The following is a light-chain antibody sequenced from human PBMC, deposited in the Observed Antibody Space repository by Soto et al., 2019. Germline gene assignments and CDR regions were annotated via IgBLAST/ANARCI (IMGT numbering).Light chain of an antibody. V-gene: IGKV3-11*01. CDR2: AAS. Sequence: DIVLTQSPDTLSLSPGERATLFCRASQSVSSSLAWYRQKPGQAPRLLIYAASNRATGIPARFSGSGSGTDFSLTISSLEPEDFAVYYCQQSSNWPPITFGQGTRLEIK. CDR3: QQSSNWPPIT. J-gene: IGKJ5*01. CDR1: QSVSSS.